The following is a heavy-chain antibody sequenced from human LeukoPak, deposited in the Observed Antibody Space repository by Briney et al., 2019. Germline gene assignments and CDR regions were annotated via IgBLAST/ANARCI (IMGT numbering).Heavy chain of an antibody. CDR2: TYYSGST. Sequence: SETLSLTCTVSGGSISSYYWSWIRQPPGKGLEWIGYTYYSGSTNYNPSLKSRVTISVDTSKNQFSLKLSSVTAADTAVYYCARGSRYYDILTGYLAFDIWGQGTMVTVSS. D-gene: IGHD3-9*01. J-gene: IGHJ3*02. CDR3: ARGSRYYDILTGYLAFDI. CDR1: GGSISSYY. V-gene: IGHV4-59*01.